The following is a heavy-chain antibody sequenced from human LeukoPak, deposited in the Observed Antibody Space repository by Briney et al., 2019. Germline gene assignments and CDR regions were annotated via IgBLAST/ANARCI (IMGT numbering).Heavy chain of an antibody. CDR2: ISGSGGST. D-gene: IGHD6-19*01. J-gene: IGHJ4*02. V-gene: IGHV3-23*01. Sequence: GGSLRLSCAASGFTFSSYAMSWVRQAPGKGLEWVSAISGSGGSTYYADSVKGRFTISRDNSKNTLYLQMNSLRAEDTAVYYCAKHPPRSNSGGGWYYFDFWGQGTLVTVSS. CDR1: GFTFSSYA. CDR3: AKHPPRSNSGGGWYYFDF.